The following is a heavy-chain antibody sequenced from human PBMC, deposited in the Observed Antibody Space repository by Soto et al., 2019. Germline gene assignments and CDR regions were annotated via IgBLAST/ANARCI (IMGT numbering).Heavy chain of an antibody. V-gene: IGHV4-4*02. CDR3: ARAGGYDFWSGYYGAFDI. D-gene: IGHD3-3*01. Sequence: SETLSLTCAVSGGSISSSNWWSWVRQPPGKGLEWIGEIYHSGSTNYNPSLKSRVTISVDKSKNQFSLKLSSVTAADTAVYYCARAGGYDFWSGYYGAFDIWGQGTMVTVSS. CDR1: GGSISSSNW. CDR2: IYHSGST. J-gene: IGHJ3*02.